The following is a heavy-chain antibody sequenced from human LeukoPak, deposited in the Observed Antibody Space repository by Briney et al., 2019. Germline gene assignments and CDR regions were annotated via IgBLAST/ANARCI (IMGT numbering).Heavy chain of an antibody. CDR2: IKQDGSEK. D-gene: IGHD1-7*01. V-gene: IGHV3-7*01. J-gene: IGHJ6*03. CDR3: ARDGGTTFTHYYYMDV. Sequence: GGSLRLSCAASGLTFSNYAMSWVRQAPGKGLEWVANIKQDGSEKYYVDSVKGRFTISRDNAKNSLYLQMNSLRAEDTAVYYCARDGGTTFTHYYYMDVWGKGTTVTVSS. CDR1: GLTFSNYA.